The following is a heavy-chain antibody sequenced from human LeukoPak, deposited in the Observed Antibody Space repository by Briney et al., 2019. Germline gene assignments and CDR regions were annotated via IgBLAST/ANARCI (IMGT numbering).Heavy chain of an antibody. J-gene: IGHJ4*02. D-gene: IGHD6-13*01. V-gene: IGHV1-2*02. CDR3: ARAAAGTGGYFDY. Sequence: GASVKVSCKASGYTFTGYYMHWVRHAPGQGLEWMGWINPNSGGTNYAQKFQGRVTMTRDTSISTAYMELSRLRSDDTAVYYCARAAAGTGGYFDYWGQGTLVTFSS. CDR1: GYTFTGYY. CDR2: INPNSGGT.